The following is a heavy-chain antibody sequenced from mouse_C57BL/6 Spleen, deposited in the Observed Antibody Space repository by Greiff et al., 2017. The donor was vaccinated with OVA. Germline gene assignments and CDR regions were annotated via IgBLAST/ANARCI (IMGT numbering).Heavy chain of an antibody. D-gene: IGHD1-1*01. V-gene: IGHV1-15*01. Sequence: VQLQQSGAELVRPGASVTLSCKASGYTFTDYEIPWVKQTPVHGLEWIGAIDPETGGTAYNQKFKGKAILTADKSSSTAYMELRSLPSEDSAVYYSTLITTVVEDYFDYWGQGTTLTVSS. CDR1: GYTFTDYE. CDR3: TLITTVVEDYFDY. J-gene: IGHJ2*01. CDR2: IDPETGGT.